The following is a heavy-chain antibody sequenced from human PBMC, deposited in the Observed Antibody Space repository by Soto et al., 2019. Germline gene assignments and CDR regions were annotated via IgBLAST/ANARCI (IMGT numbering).Heavy chain of an antibody. Sequence: ASVKVSCKASGYTFTSYYMHWVRQAPGQGLEWMGIINTSGGSTSYAQKFKGRVTVTEDTSTDTAYMDLSSLKSEDTAVYYCAAGLITVDYSGPGTLVTVST. CDR1: GYTFTSYY. CDR2: INTSGGST. CDR3: AAGLITVDY. J-gene: IGHJ4*02. D-gene: IGHD3-16*01. V-gene: IGHV1-46*01.